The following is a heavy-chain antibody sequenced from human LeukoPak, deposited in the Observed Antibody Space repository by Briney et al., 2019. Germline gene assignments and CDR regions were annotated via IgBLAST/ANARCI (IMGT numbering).Heavy chain of an antibody. V-gene: IGHV1-8*01. Sequence: ASVKVSCKASGYTFTSYDINWVRQATGQGLEWMGWMNPNSGNTGYAQKFQGRVTMTRNTSISTAYMELSSLRSEDTAVYYCARGRLLPYYYYYYGMDVWGQGTTVTVSS. CDR3: ARGRLLPYYYYYYGMDV. CDR1: GYTFTSYD. D-gene: IGHD2/OR15-2a*01. CDR2: MNPNSGNT. J-gene: IGHJ6*02.